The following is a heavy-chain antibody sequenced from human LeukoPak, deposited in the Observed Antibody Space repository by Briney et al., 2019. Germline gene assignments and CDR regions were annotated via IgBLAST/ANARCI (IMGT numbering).Heavy chain of an antibody. CDR1: DESISNSNYY. CDR3: ARHHSPMHYDILLYYFDY. J-gene: IGHJ4*02. V-gene: IGHV4-39*01. D-gene: IGHD3-9*01. CDR2: IHYSGRT. Sequence: SETLSLTCTVSDESISNSNYYWGWIRQPPGKGLEWIGSIHYSGRTYYNPSLKSRVTMSVDTSKNQFSLKLSSVTAADTTVSYCARHHSPMHYDILLYYFDYWGQGTLVTVSS.